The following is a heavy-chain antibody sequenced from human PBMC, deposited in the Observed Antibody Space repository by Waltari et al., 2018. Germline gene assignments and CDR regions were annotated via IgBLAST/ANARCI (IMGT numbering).Heavy chain of an antibody. D-gene: IGHD6-13*01. Sequence: QVQLVQSGAEVKKPGSSVKVSCKASGGTFSSYAISWVRQAPGQGLEWMGRIIPILCTANYAQKCQGRVTITADESTSTAYMELSSLRSEDTAVYYCAIEGSRIAAAGDVDYWGQGTLVTVSS. CDR1: GGTFSSYA. CDR2: IIPILCTA. CDR3: AIEGSRIAAAGDVDY. J-gene: IGHJ4*02. V-gene: IGHV1-69*18.